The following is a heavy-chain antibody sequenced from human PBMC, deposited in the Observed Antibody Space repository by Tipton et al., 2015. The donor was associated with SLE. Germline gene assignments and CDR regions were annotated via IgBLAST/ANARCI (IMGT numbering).Heavy chain of an antibody. CDR3: ARRYTSETDV. J-gene: IGHJ6*02. Sequence: LVQSGGGLVQPGGSLRLSCAASGLTFSSHWMNWVRQAPGKGLVWVSRINDDGSSTKYADSVKGRFTISRDNAKNTLYLQMNSLRVEDTAVYYCARRYTSETDVWGQGTTVTVSS. CDR2: INDDGSST. V-gene: IGHV3-74*02. CDR1: GLTFSSHW. D-gene: IGHD6-19*01.